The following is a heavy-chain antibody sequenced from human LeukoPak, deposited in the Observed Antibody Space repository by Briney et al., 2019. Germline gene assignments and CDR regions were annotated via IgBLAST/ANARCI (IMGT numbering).Heavy chain of an antibody. J-gene: IGHJ5*02. CDR2: IYSSGST. CDR1: GGSISTFY. D-gene: IGHD5-18*01. CDR3: ARGYSYGKGFDP. V-gene: IGHV4-4*07. Sequence: PSETLSLTCTVSGGSISTFYWSWIRQSAGKGLEWIGRIYSSGSTNYNFSLKSRVTMSVDTSKSQFSLKLTSVTAADTAMYYCARGYSYGKGFDPWGQGILVTVSS.